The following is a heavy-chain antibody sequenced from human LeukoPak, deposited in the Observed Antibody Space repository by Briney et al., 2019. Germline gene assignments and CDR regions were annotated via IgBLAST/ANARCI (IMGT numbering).Heavy chain of an antibody. J-gene: IGHJ4*02. Sequence: SETLSLTCTVSGGSIRSSYYYWNWIRQPPGKGLEWIGYISYSGSTHYNPSLKSRATISADTSKNQFSLKLTSMTAADTAVYHCARGGEGYNYVYWGQGTLVTVSS. CDR2: ISYSGST. CDR1: GGSIRSSYYY. V-gene: IGHV4-30-4*01. D-gene: IGHD5-24*01. CDR3: ARGGEGYNYVY.